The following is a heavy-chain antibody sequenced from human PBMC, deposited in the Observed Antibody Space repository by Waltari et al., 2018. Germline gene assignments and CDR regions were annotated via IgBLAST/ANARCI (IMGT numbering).Heavy chain of an antibody. Sequence: QVQLVQSGAEVKKPGSSVKVSCKASGGTFSSYAISWVRQAPGQGLEWMGGIIPIVGTANYAQKVQGRVTITADEYTSTAYMELSSLRSEDTAVYYCARGGGYDYGHYYYYYYMDFWGKGTTVTISS. J-gene: IGHJ6*03. CDR3: ARGGGYDYGHYYYYYYMDF. D-gene: IGHD5-12*01. CDR2: IIPIVGTA. CDR1: GGTFSSYA. V-gene: IGHV1-69*12.